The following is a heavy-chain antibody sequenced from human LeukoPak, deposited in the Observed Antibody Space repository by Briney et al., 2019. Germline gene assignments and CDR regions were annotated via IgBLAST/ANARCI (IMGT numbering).Heavy chain of an antibody. CDR2: IYSSGTT. CDR1: GGSISSYY. V-gene: IGHV4-4*07. D-gene: IGHD5-12*01. Sequence: SETLSLTCTVSGGSISSYYWYWIRQPAEKGLEWIGRIYSSGTTNYNPSLKGRVTMSVDTSKNQFSLKLNSVTAADTAFYYCARTFSGSQNELFGYWGQGTLVTVSS. CDR3: ARTFSGSQNELFGY. J-gene: IGHJ4*02.